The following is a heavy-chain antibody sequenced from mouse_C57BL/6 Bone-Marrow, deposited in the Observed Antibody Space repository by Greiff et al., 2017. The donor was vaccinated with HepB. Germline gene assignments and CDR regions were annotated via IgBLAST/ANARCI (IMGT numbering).Heavy chain of an antibody. V-gene: IGHV14-4*01. D-gene: IGHD2-5*01. Sequence: EVHLVESGAELVRPGASVKLSCTASGFNIKDDYMHWVKQRPEQGLEWIGWIDPENGDTEYASKFQGKATITADTSSNTAYLQLSSLTSEDTAVYYCTLYYSNSAWFAYWGQGTLVTVSA. J-gene: IGHJ3*01. CDR3: TLYYSNSAWFAY. CDR2: IDPENGDT. CDR1: GFNIKDDY.